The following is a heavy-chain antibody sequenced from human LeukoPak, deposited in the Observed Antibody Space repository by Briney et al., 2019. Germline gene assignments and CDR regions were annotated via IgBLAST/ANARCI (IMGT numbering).Heavy chain of an antibody. CDR1: GGSISSGGYY. V-gene: IGHV4-61*08. D-gene: IGHD5-18*01. Sequence: PSETLSLTCTVSGGSISSGGYYWSWIRQHPGKGLEWIGYIYYSGSTNYNPSLKSRVTISVDTSKNQFSLKLSSVTAADTAVYYCARETAMVTGYFDYWGQGTLVTVSS. CDR2: IYYSGST. CDR3: ARETAMVTGYFDY. J-gene: IGHJ4*02.